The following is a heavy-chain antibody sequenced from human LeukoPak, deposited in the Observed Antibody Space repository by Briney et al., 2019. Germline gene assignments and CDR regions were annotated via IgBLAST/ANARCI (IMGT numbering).Heavy chain of an antibody. Sequence: GGSLRLSCAASGFTFNSYAMIWVRQPPGKGLEGVSIISGRGGGTKYADSVKGRFTMSRDNSKSTVYLQLDSLRAEDTALYYCARSRDHGEWRFYFDSWGQGLLVTVSS. CDR3: ARSRDHGEWRFYFDS. CDR2: ISGRGGGT. CDR1: GFTFNSYA. J-gene: IGHJ4*02. V-gene: IGHV3-23*01. D-gene: IGHD4-17*01.